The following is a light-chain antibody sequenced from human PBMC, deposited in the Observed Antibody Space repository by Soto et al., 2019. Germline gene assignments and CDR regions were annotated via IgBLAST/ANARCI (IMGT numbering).Light chain of an antibody. Sequence: QSALTPPASVSGSPGQSITISCTGTSNDVGAHDFVSWYQQHPGKAPKVLIYEVTNRPSGVSDRFSGSKSGNTASLTISGLQAEDEADYYCNASTNTASRVFGTGTKLTVL. V-gene: IGLV2-14*01. CDR2: EVT. J-gene: IGLJ1*01. CDR3: NASTNTASRV. CDR1: SNDVGAHDF.